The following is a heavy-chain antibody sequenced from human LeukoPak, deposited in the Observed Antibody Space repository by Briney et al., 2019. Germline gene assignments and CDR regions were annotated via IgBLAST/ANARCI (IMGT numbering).Heavy chain of an antibody. D-gene: IGHD3-22*01. CDR3: ARGFYDASDFEYFQY. Sequence: GASVKVSCKASGYTFTGYYMHWVRQAPGQGLEYMGWINPNSGGTNYAQKLQGRVTMTRDTSISTAYMELSRLKSDDTAVYYCARGFYDASDFEYFQYWGQGTLVTVSS. CDR1: GYTFTGYY. V-gene: IGHV1-2*02. CDR2: INPNSGGT. J-gene: IGHJ1*01.